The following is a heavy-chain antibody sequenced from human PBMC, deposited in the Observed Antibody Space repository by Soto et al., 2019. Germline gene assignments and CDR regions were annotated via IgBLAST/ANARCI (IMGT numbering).Heavy chain of an antibody. Sequence: EVQLLESGGGLAQPGGSLGLSCAASGFTFSNYALTWVRQAPGKGLQWVSGITGGGDNTYHADSVKGRFTISRDNSKNTLYLQMNSLRAEDTAVYYCAKIDSSGWSIRYGLDVWGQGTTVTVSS. CDR2: ITGGGDNT. V-gene: IGHV3-23*01. J-gene: IGHJ6*02. CDR3: AKIDSSGWSIRYGLDV. CDR1: GFTFSNYA. D-gene: IGHD6-19*01.